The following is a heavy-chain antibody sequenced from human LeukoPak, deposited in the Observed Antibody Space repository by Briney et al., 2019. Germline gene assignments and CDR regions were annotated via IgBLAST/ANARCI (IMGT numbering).Heavy chain of an antibody. Sequence: ASVKVSCKAPGYTFTSYYMHWVRQAPGQGLEWMGIINPSGGSTSYAQKFQGRVTMTRDMSTSTVYMELSSLRSDDTAVYYCARGYSGGYPDYYYYYMDVWGKGTTVTVSS. CDR1: GYTFTSYY. J-gene: IGHJ6*03. CDR3: ARGYSGGYPDYYYYYMDV. V-gene: IGHV1-46*01. CDR2: INPSGGST. D-gene: IGHD1-26*01.